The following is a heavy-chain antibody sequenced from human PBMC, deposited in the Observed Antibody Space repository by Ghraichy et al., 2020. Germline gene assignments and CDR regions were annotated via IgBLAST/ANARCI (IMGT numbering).Heavy chain of an antibody. D-gene: IGHD4-17*01. CDR1: GFTFDDYA. Sequence: GGSLRLSCAASGFTFDDYAMHWVRQAPGKGLEWVSGISWNSGSIGYADSVKGRFTISRDNAKNSLYLQMNSLRAEDTALYYCAKDIFVRDYQKNYYYYGMDVWGQGTTVTVSS. CDR2: ISWNSGSI. J-gene: IGHJ6*02. CDR3: AKDIFVRDYQKNYYYYGMDV. V-gene: IGHV3-9*01.